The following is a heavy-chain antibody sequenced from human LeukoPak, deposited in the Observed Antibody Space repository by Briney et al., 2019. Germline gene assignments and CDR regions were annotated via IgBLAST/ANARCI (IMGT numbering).Heavy chain of an antibody. V-gene: IGHV1-69*13. D-gene: IGHD4-11*01. CDR1: GGTFSSYA. Sequence: GASVKVSCKASGGTFSSYAISWVRQAPGQGLEWMGGIIPIFGTANYAQKFQGRVTITADESTSTAYTELSSLRSEDTAVYYCARERGTTVTTAYFDYWGQGTLVTVSS. CDR2: IIPIFGTA. CDR3: ARERGTTVTTAYFDY. J-gene: IGHJ4*02.